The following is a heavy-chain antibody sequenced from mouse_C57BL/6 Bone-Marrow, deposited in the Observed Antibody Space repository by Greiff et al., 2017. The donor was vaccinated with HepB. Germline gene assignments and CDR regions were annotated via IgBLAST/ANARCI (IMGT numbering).Heavy chain of an antibody. CDR3: ARGWEGVDY. J-gene: IGHJ2*01. CDR2: NYPGGGYT. V-gene: IGHV1-63*01. CDR1: GYTFTNYW. Sequence: VQLVESGAELVRPGTSVKMSCKASGYTFTNYWIGWAKQRPGHGLEWIGDNYPGGGYTNYNEKFKGKATLTADKSSSTAYMQFSSLTSEDSAFYYCARGWEGVDYWGQGTTLTVSS. D-gene: IGHD2-3*01.